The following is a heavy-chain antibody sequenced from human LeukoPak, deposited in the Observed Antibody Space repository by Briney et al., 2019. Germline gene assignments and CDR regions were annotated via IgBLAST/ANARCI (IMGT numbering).Heavy chain of an antibody. CDR2: IYYSGST. D-gene: IGHD6-13*01. J-gene: IGHJ6*03. CDR3: ARRGIAAGYYYMDV. Sequence: SETLSLTCTVSGGSISSYYWSWIRQPPGKGLEWIGYIYYSGSTNYNPSLKSRGTISVDTSKNQFSLKLSSVTAADTAVYYCARRGIAAGYYYMDVWGKGTTVTVSS. CDR1: GGSISSYY. V-gene: IGHV4-59*01.